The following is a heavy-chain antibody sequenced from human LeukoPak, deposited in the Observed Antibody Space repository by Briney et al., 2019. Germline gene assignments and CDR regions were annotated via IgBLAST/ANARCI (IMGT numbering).Heavy chain of an antibody. Sequence: GGSLRLSCAASGFTFSSYSMNWVRQAPGKGLEWVSSISSSSSYIYYADSVKGRFTISRDNAKNSLYLQMDSLRAEDTAEYYCASPITMVRGVLLNWGQGTLVTVSS. CDR1: GFTFSSYS. CDR3: ASPITMVRGVLLN. J-gene: IGHJ4*02. CDR2: ISSSSSYI. D-gene: IGHD3-10*01. V-gene: IGHV3-21*01.